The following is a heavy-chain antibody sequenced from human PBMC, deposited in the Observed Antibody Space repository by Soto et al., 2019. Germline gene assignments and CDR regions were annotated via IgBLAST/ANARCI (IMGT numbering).Heavy chain of an antibody. V-gene: IGHV5-51*03. CDR2: VYPGDSDT. J-gene: IGHJ6*03. CDR1: GYSFTTYW. D-gene: IGHD3-3*01. CDR3: ARLNRPEAGFVNYMDV. Sequence: EVQLVQSGAEVKKPGESLKISCEGSGYSFTTYWIAWVRQMPGKGLEWMRIVYPGDSDTRYSPSFQGQVTISADKSITTAYLQWSSLKALDTAVYYCARLNRPEAGFVNYMDVWGKGTTVTVSS.